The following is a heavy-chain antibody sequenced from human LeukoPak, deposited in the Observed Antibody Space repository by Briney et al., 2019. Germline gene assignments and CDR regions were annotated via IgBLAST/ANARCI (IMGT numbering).Heavy chain of an antibody. Sequence: GGSLRLSCAASGFTFSSYSMNWVRQAPGKGLEWVSSISSSSSYIYYADSVKGRFTISRDNAKNSLYLQMNSLRAEDTAVYYCARMSSVAGHEFDYWGQGTLVTVSS. CDR1: GFTFSSYS. J-gene: IGHJ4*02. CDR2: ISSSSSYI. CDR3: ARMSSVAGHEFDY. D-gene: IGHD6-19*01. V-gene: IGHV3-21*01.